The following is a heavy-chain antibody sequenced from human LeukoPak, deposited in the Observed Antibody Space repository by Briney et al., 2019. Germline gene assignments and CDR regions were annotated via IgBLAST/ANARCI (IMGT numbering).Heavy chain of an antibody. V-gene: IGHV4-34*01. Sequence: SETLSLTCAVCGGSFSGYYWSWIRQPPGKGLEWIGEINHSGSTNYNPSLKSRVTISVDTSKNQFSLKLSSVTAADTAVYYCARRNYCSSTSCYRGALGYWGQGTLVTVSS. CDR1: GGSFSGYY. CDR2: INHSGST. CDR3: ARRNYCSSTSCYRGALGY. D-gene: IGHD2-2*01. J-gene: IGHJ4*02.